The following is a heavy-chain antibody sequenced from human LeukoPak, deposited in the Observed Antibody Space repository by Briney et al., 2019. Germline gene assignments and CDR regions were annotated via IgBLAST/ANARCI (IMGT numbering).Heavy chain of an antibody. V-gene: IGHV3-23*01. CDR1: GFTFSSYA. D-gene: IGHD2-15*01. Sequence: GGSLRLSCAASGFTFSSYAMSWVSQAPGKGLEWVSAIRGSGGSTFYADSVKGRLTISRDNSKNTLYMQMNSLRAEDTAVYYCAKDGSGVAAADYYFDYWGQGTLVTVSS. CDR3: AKDGSGVAAADYYFDY. CDR2: IRGSGGST. J-gene: IGHJ4*02.